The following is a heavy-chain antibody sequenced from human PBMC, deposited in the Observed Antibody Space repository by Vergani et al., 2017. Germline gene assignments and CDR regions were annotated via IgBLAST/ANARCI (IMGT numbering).Heavy chain of an antibody. Sequence: EVQLLESGGGLVQPGGSLRLSCGASGFTFSSYAMTWVRQAPGKGLEWVSAISGSGGNTFYTDSVKGRFTISRDNAKNSLYLQMNSLRAEDTAVYYCARVGDPYYYYMDVWGKGTTVTVSS. CDR1: GFTFSSYA. CDR3: ARVGDPYYYYMDV. J-gene: IGHJ6*03. CDR2: ISGSGGNT. V-gene: IGHV3-23*01. D-gene: IGHD2-21*02.